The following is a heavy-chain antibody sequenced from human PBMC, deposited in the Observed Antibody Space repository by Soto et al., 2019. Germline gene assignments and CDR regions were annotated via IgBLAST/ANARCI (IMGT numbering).Heavy chain of an antibody. J-gene: IGHJ4*02. CDR1: GFTFSSYW. Sequence: GGSLRLSCAASGFTFSSYWMHWVRQAPGKGLVWVSRINSDGSSTSYAASVKGRFTISRANAKNTLYLQMNSLRAEDTAVYYCARVRDYNWNDARPFDYWGQGTLVTVSS. CDR2: INSDGSST. D-gene: IGHD1-1*01. V-gene: IGHV3-74*01. CDR3: ARVRDYNWNDARPFDY.